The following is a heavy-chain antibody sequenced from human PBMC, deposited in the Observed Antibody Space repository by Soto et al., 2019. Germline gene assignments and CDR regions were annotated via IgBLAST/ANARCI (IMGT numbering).Heavy chain of an antibody. CDR1: GFTFSSYA. Sequence: GGSLRLSCAASGFTFSSYAMSWVRQAPGKGLEKVSAISGSGGSTYYADTVKGRFTISRDNSKNTLYLQMNSLRAEDTAVYYCAKVGDDRYSSSWYGIHYYYYMDVWGKGTTVTVSS. J-gene: IGHJ6*03. CDR2: ISGSGGST. D-gene: IGHD6-13*01. CDR3: AKVGDDRYSSSWYGIHYYYYMDV. V-gene: IGHV3-23*01.